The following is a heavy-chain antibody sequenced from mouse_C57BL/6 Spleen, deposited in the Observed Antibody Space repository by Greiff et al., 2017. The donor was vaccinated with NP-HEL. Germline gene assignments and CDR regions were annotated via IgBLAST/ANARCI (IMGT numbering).Heavy chain of an antibody. CDR2: INPSSGYT. V-gene: IGHV1-4*01. CDR3: AREETGFDY. J-gene: IGHJ2*01. Sequence: VQVVESGAELARPGASVKLSCKASGYTFTSYTMHWVKQRPGQGLEWIGYINPSSGYTKYNQKFKDKATLTADKSSSTAYMQLSSLTSEDSAVYYCAREETGFDYWGQGTTLTVSS. CDR1: GYTFTSYT. D-gene: IGHD3-2*01.